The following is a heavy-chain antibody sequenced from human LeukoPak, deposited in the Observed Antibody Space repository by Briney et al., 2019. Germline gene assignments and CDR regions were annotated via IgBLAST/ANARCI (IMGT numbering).Heavy chain of an antibody. V-gene: IGHV4-39*01. D-gene: IGHD2-15*01. Sequence: PSETLSLTCTVSGCSISTSSYYWGWIRQPPGKGLEWIGSIYYSGSTYYNPSLKSRVTISVDTSKNQFSLKLSSVTAADTAVYYCARQKRCSGGLCYAYYYYYMDVWGKGTTVTVSS. CDR3: ARQKRCSGGLCYAYYYYYMDV. J-gene: IGHJ6*03. CDR1: GCSISTSSYY. CDR2: IYYSGST.